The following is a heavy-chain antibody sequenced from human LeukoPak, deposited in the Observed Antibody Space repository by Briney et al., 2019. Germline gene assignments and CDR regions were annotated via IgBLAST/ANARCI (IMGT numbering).Heavy chain of an antibody. Sequence: PGGSLRLSCAASGFTFSSYGLHWVRQAPGTGQEWVCVRWYDGSKKYYADSVKGRFTISRDKSKYTLYLQMNSLRAEDTDLYYCARDESGGDYWGQGTLVTVSS. CDR1: GFTFSSYG. J-gene: IGHJ4*02. V-gene: IGHV3-33*01. CDR2: RWYDGSKK. D-gene: IGHD3-10*01. CDR3: ARDESGGDY.